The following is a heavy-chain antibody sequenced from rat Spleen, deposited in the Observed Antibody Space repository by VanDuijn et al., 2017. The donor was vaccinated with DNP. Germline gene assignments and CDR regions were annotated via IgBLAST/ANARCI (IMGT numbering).Heavy chain of an antibody. V-gene: IGHV5-22*01. J-gene: IGHJ2*01. Sequence: EVQLVESGGGLVQPGRSLKLSCTASGFTFSTYSMAWVRQAPTNGLEWVAYISSAAYAPYYADSVKGRLTISRDNAKSTLYLQMNTLRSEDMATYYCVRWNSGHFDYWGQGVMVTVSS. CDR1: GFTFSTYS. CDR2: ISSAAYAP. D-gene: IGHD4-3*01. CDR3: VRWNSGHFDY.